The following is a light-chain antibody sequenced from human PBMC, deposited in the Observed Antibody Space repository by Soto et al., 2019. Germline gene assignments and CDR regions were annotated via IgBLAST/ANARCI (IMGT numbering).Light chain of an antibody. V-gene: IGKV3-15*01. J-gene: IGKJ1*01. CDR1: QSVSSSN. CDR3: QQYNNWPRT. CDR2: GAS. Sequence: EIVMTQSPATLSVSAGERATLSCRASQSVSSSNLAWYQQKPGQAPRLLIYGASTRATGIPARFSGSGSGTEFTLTISSLQSEDFAVYYCQQYNNWPRTFGQGTKVDIK.